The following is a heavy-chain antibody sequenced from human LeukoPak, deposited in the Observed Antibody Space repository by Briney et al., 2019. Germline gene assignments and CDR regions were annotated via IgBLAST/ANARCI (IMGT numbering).Heavy chain of an antibody. Sequence: PGGSLRLSCAASGFTFSDYYISWIRQAPGKGLEWVSYISSSGSTIYYADSVKGRFTISRDNAKNSLCLQMNSLRAEDTAVYYCARQGYDFWSGYFMRGNNWFDPWGQGTLVTVSS. CDR3: ARQGYDFWSGYFMRGNNWFDP. J-gene: IGHJ5*02. CDR2: ISSSGSTI. D-gene: IGHD3-3*01. CDR1: GFTFSDYY. V-gene: IGHV3-11*04.